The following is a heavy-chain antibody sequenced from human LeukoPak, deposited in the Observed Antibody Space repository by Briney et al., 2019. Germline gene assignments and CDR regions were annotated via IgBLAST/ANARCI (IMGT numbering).Heavy chain of an antibody. J-gene: IGHJ4*02. CDR1: GFMFSGYE. CDR2: ISSSGSTI. Sequence: GGSLRLSCAASGFMFSGYEMNWVRQAPGKGLEWVSYISSSGSTIYYADSVKGRFTISRDNAKNSLYLQMNSLRAEDTAVYYCARRYCSSTSCTLDYWGQGTLVTVSS. CDR3: ARRYCSSTSCTLDY. V-gene: IGHV3-48*03. D-gene: IGHD2-2*01.